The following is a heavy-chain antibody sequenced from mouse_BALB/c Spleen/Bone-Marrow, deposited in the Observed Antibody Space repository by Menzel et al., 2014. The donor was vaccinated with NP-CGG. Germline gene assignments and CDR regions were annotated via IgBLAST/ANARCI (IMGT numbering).Heavy chain of an antibody. CDR2: INPNSSRI. CDR1: GFDFSRYW. D-gene: IGHD1-1*01. CDR3: ASLGYYGTMDY. J-gene: IGHJ4*01. Sequence: EVKLHESGGGLVRPGGSLKLSCAASGFDFSRYWMSWVRQAPGKGLEWIGEINPNSSRINYTPSLKDKSIISRDNANNSRYLQMSKVRADYTALYYCASLGYYGTMDYWGQGTSVTVSS. V-gene: IGHV4-1*02.